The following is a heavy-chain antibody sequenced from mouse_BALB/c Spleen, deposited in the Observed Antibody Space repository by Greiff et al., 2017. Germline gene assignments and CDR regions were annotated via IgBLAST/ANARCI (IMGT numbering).Heavy chain of an antibody. CDR3: ASTTVVATRGFAY. V-gene: IGHV1-7*01. J-gene: IGHJ3*01. CDR1: GYTFTSYW. CDR2: INPSTGYT. Sequence: VKLQESGAELAKPGASVKMSCKASGYTFTSYWMHWVKQRPGQGLEWIGYINPSTGYTEYNQKFKDKATLTADKSSSTAYMQLSSLTSEDSAVYYCASTTVVATRGFAYWGQGTLVTVSA. D-gene: IGHD1-1*01.